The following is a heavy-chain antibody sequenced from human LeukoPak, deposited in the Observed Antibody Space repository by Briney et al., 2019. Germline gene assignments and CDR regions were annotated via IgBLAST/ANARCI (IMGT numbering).Heavy chain of an antibody. Sequence: PGGSLTLSCSPSGFTFSSYWMSWARQTPEKGLEWVANIKQDGSEKVYVDSVKGRFTISRDNAKSSLYLQMSGLRAEDTAVYYCARDPYSSSWSYGMDVWGQGTTVTVSS. CDR1: GFTFSSYW. CDR2: IKQDGSEK. D-gene: IGHD6-13*01. J-gene: IGHJ6*02. V-gene: IGHV3-7*05. CDR3: ARDPYSSSWSYGMDV.